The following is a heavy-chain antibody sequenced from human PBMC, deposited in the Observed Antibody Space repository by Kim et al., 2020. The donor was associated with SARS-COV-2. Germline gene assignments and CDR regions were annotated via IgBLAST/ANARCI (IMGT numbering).Heavy chain of an antibody. CDR2: ISSNGGST. J-gene: IGHJ4*02. CDR1: GFTFSSYA. Sequence: GGSLRLSCSASGFTFSSYAMHWVRQAPGKGLEYVSAISSNGGSTYYADSVKGRFTISRDNSKNTLYLQMSSLRAEDTAVYYCVKDLEDFIAVAGKGPFDYWGQGTLVTVSS. V-gene: IGHV3-64D*09. CDR3: VKDLEDFIAVAGKGPFDY. D-gene: IGHD6-19*01.